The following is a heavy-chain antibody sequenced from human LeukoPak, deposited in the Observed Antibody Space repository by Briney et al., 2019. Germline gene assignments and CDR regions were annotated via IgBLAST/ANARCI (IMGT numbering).Heavy chain of an antibody. CDR3: TTPLPPTVTTQIYYYYYGMDV. CDR1: GFTFSNAW. D-gene: IGHD4-11*01. CDR2: IKSKTDGGTT. V-gene: IGHV3-15*01. Sequence: SGGSLRLSCAASGFTFSNAWMSWVRQAPGKGLEWVGRIKSKTDGGTTDYAAPVKGRFTISRDDSKNTLYLQMNSLKTEDTAVYYCTTPLPPTVTTQIYYYYYGMDVWGQGTTVTVSS. J-gene: IGHJ6*02.